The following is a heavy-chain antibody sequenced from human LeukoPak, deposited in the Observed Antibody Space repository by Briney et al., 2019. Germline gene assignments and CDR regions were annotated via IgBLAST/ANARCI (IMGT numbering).Heavy chain of an antibody. D-gene: IGHD3-10*01. V-gene: IGHV3-48*01. CDR3: AKDSSITMVRGVIGTCFDY. J-gene: IGHJ4*02. CDR2: ISSSSSTT. CDR1: GFTFSSYS. Sequence: PGGSLRLSCAASGFTFSSYSMNWVRQAPGKGLEWVSYISSSSSTTYYADSVKGRFTISRDNSKNTLYLQMNSLRAEDTAVYYCAKDSSITMVRGVIGTCFDYWGQGTLVTVSS.